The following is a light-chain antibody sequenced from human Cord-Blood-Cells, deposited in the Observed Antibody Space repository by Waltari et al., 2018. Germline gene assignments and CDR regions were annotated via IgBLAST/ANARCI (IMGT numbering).Light chain of an antibody. CDR2: KDS. V-gene: IGLV3-25*02. J-gene: IGLJ3*02. CDR1: ALTTQY. Sequence: SYELTQPPSVSVSPGQTARITCAGDALTTQYAYWYQQKPGQAPVLVIYKDSERPSGIPERFSGSSSGTTVTLTISGVQAEDEADYYCQSADSSGTWVFGGGTKLTVL. CDR3: QSADSSGTWV.